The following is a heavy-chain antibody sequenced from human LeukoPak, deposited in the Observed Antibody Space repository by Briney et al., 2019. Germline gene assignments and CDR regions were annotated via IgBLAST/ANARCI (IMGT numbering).Heavy chain of an antibody. CDR3: VTNGTVTVAGTKFNYFDY. CDR1: GGSISISTYY. Sequence: PSETLSLTCTVSGGSISISTYYWGWIRQLPGKGLEWIGSIYHSGSTHYNPSLRSRVTMSVDTSKNQFTLKVTAVTAADTALYYCVTNGTVTVAGTKFNYFDYWGQGALVTVSS. J-gene: IGHJ4*02. D-gene: IGHD6-19*01. V-gene: IGHV4-39*01. CDR2: IYHSGST.